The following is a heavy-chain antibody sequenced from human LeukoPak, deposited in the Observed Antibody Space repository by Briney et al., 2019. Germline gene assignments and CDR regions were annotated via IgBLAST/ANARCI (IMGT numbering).Heavy chain of an antibody. J-gene: IGHJ5*02. Sequence: SETLSLTCTVSGGSISSNSYYWGWIRQPPRKGLEWIGSIYYIGSTYYNPSLKSRVTISVDTSKNQFSLKFSPVTAADTAVYYCAPLITSPGTWFDPWGQGTLVIVSS. CDR3: APLITSPGTWFDP. V-gene: IGHV4-39*01. D-gene: IGHD3-22*01. CDR1: GGSISSNSYY. CDR2: IYYIGST.